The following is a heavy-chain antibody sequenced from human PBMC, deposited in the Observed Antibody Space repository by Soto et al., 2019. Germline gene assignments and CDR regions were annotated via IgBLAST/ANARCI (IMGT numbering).Heavy chain of an antibody. CDR2: ISYGGTA. CDR3: SREVISPASSDAFDI. J-gene: IGHJ3*02. D-gene: IGHD3-22*01. V-gene: IGHV4-31*03. Sequence: QVQLQESGPGLVKPSQTLSVTCTVSGGSISSDNFFWSWIRQHPETGLEWIGYISYGGTAYYNPSLKSRVTISVDTSKHQFSLSLISVTAADTAVYYCSREVISPASSDAFDIWGHGTTVTVSS. CDR1: GGSISSDNFF.